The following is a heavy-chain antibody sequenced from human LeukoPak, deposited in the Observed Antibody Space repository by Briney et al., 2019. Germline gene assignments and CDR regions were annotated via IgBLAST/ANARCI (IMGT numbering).Heavy chain of an antibody. CDR1: GDSLTSNNYF. V-gene: IGHV4-39*01. CDR2: MYYSGVT. Sequence: SETLSLTCIVSGDSLTSNNYFWGWIRQSPGKGLEWLGSMYYSGVTYYSPSFKCRVTMSLDTSNNQFSLRLNSVTAADTAVYYCARRSFCAGDCLCLDYWGQGILVTVSS. J-gene: IGHJ4*02. CDR3: ARRSFCAGDCLCLDY. D-gene: IGHD2-21*02.